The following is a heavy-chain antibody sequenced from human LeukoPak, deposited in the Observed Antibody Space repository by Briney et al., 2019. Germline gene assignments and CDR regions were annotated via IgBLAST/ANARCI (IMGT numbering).Heavy chain of an antibody. J-gene: IGHJ6*02. CDR2: INAGNGNT. Sequence: GGSLRLSCAASGFTFSSYAMHWVRQAPGQRLEWMGWINAGNGNTKYSQKFQGRVTITRDTSASTAYMELSSLRSEDTAVYYCASEYSSSSGYYYYYGMDVWGQGTTVTVSS. V-gene: IGHV1-3*01. D-gene: IGHD6-6*01. CDR1: GFTFSSYA. CDR3: ASEYSSSSGYYYYYGMDV.